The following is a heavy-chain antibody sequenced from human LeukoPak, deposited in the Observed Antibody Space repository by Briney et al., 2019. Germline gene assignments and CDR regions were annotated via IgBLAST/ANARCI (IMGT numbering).Heavy chain of an antibody. Sequence: PSETLSLTCTVSGGSISSYYWSWIRQPPGKGLEWIGYIYYSGSTNYNPSLKSRVTISVDTSKNQFSLKLSSVTAADTAVYYCARVSRNYYDSSGYYYVDSWGQGTLVTVSS. D-gene: IGHD3-22*01. CDR2: IYYSGST. CDR3: ARVSRNYYDSSGYYYVDS. J-gene: IGHJ4*02. CDR1: GGSISSYY. V-gene: IGHV4-59*01.